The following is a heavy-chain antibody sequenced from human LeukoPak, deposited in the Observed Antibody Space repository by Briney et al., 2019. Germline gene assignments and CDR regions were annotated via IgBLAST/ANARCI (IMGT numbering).Heavy chain of an antibody. J-gene: IGHJ4*02. Sequence: SETLSLTCTVSGGSISSYYWSWIRQPPGKGLEWIGYIYYSGSTNYNPSLKSRVTISVDTSKNQFSLKLSSVTAADTAVYYCARNYDGYGSGSYRAYYFDYWGQGALVTVSS. CDR2: IYYSGST. CDR3: ARNYDGYGSGSYRAYYFDY. CDR1: GGSISSYY. V-gene: IGHV4-59*01. D-gene: IGHD3-10*01.